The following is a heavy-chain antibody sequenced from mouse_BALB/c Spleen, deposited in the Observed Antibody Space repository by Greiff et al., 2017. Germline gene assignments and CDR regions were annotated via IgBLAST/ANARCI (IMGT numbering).Heavy chain of an antibody. D-gene: IGHD2-1*01. Sequence: EVQLQQSGPGLVKPSQSLSLTCTVTGYSITSDYAWNWIRQFPGNKLEWMGYISYSGSTSYNPSLKSRISITRDTSKNQFFLQLNSVTTEDTATYYCAREGYGNYDYWGQGTTRTVSS. CDR1: GYSITSDYA. J-gene: IGHJ2*01. CDR3: AREGYGNYDY. V-gene: IGHV3-2*02. CDR2: ISYSGST.